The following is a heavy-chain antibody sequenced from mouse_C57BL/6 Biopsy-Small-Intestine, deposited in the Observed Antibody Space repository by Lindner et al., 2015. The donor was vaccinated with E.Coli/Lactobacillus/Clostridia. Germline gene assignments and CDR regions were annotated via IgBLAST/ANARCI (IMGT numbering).Heavy chain of an antibody. J-gene: IGHJ3*01. V-gene: IGHV1-39*01. CDR3: ARPKLEGFAY. CDR1: GYTFTDYN. CDR2: INPNYGTT. Sequence: VQLQESGPELVKPGASVKIPCKASGYTFTDYNIEWVKQSHGKSLEWIGVINPNYGTTSYNQKFKGKATLIVDQSSSTAYMQLNSLTSEDSAVYYCARPKLEGFAYWGQGTLVTVSA.